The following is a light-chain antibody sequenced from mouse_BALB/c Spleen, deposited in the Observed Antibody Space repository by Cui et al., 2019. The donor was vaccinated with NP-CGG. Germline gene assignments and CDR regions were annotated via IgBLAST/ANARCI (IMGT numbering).Light chain of an antibody. J-gene: IGLJ1*01. CDR3: ALWYSNHWV. V-gene: IGLV1*01. Sequence: VVTQESALTTSPGETVTLTCRSSTGAVTASNYANWVQEKPDHLFTGLIGGTNNRAPGVPARFSGSLIGDKAALTITGAQTKDEAIYFCALWYSNHWVFGGGTKLTVL. CDR2: GTN. CDR1: TGAVTASNY.